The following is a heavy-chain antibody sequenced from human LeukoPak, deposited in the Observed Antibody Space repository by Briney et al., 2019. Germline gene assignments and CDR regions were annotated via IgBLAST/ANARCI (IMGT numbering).Heavy chain of an antibody. CDR2: SVVGSGNT. Sequence: ASVKVSCKASRFTFTRSAMQWVRPARGHRREWIGWSVVGSGNTNYAQKLQERVTISRDMSTSTAYMELSSLRSEDTAVYYCAALVDYYDSSGYYVDYWGQGTLVTVSS. V-gene: IGHV1-58*02. CDR3: AALVDYYDSSGYYVDY. J-gene: IGHJ4*02. D-gene: IGHD3-22*01. CDR1: RFTFTRSA.